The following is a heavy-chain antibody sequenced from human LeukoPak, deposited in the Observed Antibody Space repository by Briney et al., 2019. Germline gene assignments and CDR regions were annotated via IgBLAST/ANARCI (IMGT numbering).Heavy chain of an antibody. V-gene: IGHV3-21*06. CDR2: ISSSGSYI. J-gene: IGHJ4*02. D-gene: IGHD6-13*01. CDR3: AREDASSLDD. CDR1: GFTFSTYD. Sequence: GGSLRLSCAASGFTFSTYDMNWVRQAPGKGLEWVSSISSSGSYIYYADSLKGRFAISRDNAKNSLYLQMNNLRAEDTAVYYCAREDASSLDDWGQGILVTVSA.